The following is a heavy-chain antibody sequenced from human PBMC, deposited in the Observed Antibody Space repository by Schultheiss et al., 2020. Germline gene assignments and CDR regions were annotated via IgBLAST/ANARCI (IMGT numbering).Heavy chain of an antibody. CDR3: ARGLESGDYVP. J-gene: IGHJ5*02. D-gene: IGHD4-17*01. Sequence: GGSLRLSCAASGFTFSSYGMHWVRQAPGKGLEWVSVIYSGSNTYYADSVTGRFTISRDNAKNSLYLQMNSLRAEDTAVYYCARGLESGDYVPWGQGTLVTVSS. V-gene: IGHV3-NL1*01. CDR1: GFTFSSYG. CDR2: IYSGSNT.